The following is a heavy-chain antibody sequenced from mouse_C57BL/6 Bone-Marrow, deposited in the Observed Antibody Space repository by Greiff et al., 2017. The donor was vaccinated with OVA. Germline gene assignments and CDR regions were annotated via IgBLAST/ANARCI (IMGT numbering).Heavy chain of an antibody. V-gene: IGHV14-4*01. CDR3: TTVYYYAMDY. J-gene: IGHJ4*01. Sequence: EVQLQESGAELVRPGASVKLSCTASGFNIKDDYMHWVKQRPEQGLEWIGWIDPENGDTEYASKFQGNATITADTSSNTAYLQHSSLTSEDTAVYYCTTVYYYAMDYWGQGTSVTVSS. CDR1: GFNIKDDY. CDR2: IDPENGDT.